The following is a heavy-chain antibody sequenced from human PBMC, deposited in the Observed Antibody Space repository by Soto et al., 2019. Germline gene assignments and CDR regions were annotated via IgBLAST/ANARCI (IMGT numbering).Heavy chain of an antibody. J-gene: IGHJ4*02. D-gene: IGHD3-9*01. CDR1: GGSISSGSFY. Sequence: QVQLQESGPGLVKPSQTLTLTCTVSGGSISSGSFYWSWIRQHPGKGLEWIGHISDSGSSYYNPSTESGFTISVDTSKSQFSLKLSAVTAADTAVYFCARTTFYDIFTAYYSLFDYWGQGTLVTVSS. V-gene: IGHV4-31*03. CDR2: ISDSGSS. CDR3: ARTTFYDIFTAYYSLFDY.